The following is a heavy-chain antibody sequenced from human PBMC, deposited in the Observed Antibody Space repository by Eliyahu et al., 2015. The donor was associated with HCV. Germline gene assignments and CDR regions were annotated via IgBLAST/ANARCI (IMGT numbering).Heavy chain of an antibody. Sequence: EVQLVESGGGLVQPGGSLRLSCXASGFXFXRYATSWVRQAPGKGLEWVSSISGSGSSTNYADSVKGRFTISRDNSKNTLHLQMNSLRAEDTAIYYCAKVGSFHASGTFDYWGQGTLVTVSS. CDR2: ISGSGSST. J-gene: IGHJ4*02. CDR3: AKVGSFHASGTFDY. CDR1: GFXFXRYA. V-gene: IGHV3-23*04. D-gene: IGHD3-10*01.